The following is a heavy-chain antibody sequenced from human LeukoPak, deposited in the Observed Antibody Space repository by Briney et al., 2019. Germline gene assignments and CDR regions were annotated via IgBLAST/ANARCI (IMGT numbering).Heavy chain of an antibody. Sequence: SVKVSCKASGGTFISYAISWVRQAPGQGLEWMGGIIPIFGTANYAQKFQGRVTITADESTSTAYMELSSLRSEDTAVYYCARGPDYGDYIPDYWGQGTLVTVSS. D-gene: IGHD4-17*01. CDR2: IIPIFGTA. V-gene: IGHV1-69*13. J-gene: IGHJ4*02. CDR3: ARGPDYGDYIPDY. CDR1: GGTFISYA.